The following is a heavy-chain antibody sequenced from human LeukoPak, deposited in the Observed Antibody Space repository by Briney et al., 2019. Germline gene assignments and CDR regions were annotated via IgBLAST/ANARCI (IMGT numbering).Heavy chain of an antibody. Sequence: GGSLRLSCAASGFTFSNYAMTWVRQAPGKGLEWLSAISDSGGNTYYADSVKGRFTISRDNSKNTLYLQMNSLRAEDTAVYYCARVFRGVKFFDYWGQGTLVTVSS. CDR3: ARVFRGVKFFDY. V-gene: IGHV3-23*01. J-gene: IGHJ4*02. CDR1: GFTFSNYA. D-gene: IGHD1-26*01. CDR2: ISDSGGNT.